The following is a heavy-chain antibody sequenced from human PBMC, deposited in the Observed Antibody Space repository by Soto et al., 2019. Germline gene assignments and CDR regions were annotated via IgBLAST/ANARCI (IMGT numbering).Heavy chain of an antibody. CDR2: TRNKANNYIT. V-gene: IGHV3-72*01. D-gene: IGHD2-21*01. CDR3: VLWPRNCYNT. J-gene: IGHJ4*02. CDR1: GVSSSDHY. Sequence: EVQVVESGGGLAQTGGSLRLSCAASGVSSSDHYVDWVRQAPGKGLEWVGRTRNKANNYITEYAASVKGRFTISRDDSKNSLYLQMKSLKADDTSVYYCVLWPRNCYNTWGRGTRVT.